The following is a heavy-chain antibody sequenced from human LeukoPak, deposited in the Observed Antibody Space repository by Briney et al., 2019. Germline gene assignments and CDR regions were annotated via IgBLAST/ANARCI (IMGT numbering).Heavy chain of an antibody. CDR2: IYTSGST. CDR1: GGSISSGSYY. V-gene: IGHV4-61*02. D-gene: IGHD3-3*01. Sequence: SQTLSLTCTVSGGSISSGSYYWRWIRQPAGKGLEWIGRIYTSGSTNYNPSLKSRVTISVDTSKNQFSLKLSSVTAADTAVYYCARGITIFGVVIIGWFDPWGQGTLVTVSS. CDR3: ARGITIFGVVIIGWFDP. J-gene: IGHJ5*02.